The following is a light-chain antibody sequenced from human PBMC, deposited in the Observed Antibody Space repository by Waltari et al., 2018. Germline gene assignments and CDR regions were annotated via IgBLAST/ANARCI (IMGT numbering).Light chain of an antibody. CDR1: ALPHNK. CDR2: EAN. V-gene: IGLV3-10*01. J-gene: IGLJ1*01. Sequence: SYALTQPPSVSGSPGQTARVTCSGDALPHNKDYGYQQKSGQANGLVIYEANKRPSEIPERFSGSSSGTMATLTISGAQVEDEADYYCYSTDTSGDYYVFGTGTKVTVL. CDR3: YSTDTSGDYYV.